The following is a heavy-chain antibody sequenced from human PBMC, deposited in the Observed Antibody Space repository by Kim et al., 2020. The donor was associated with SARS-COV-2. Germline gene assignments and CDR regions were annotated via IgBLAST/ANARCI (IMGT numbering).Heavy chain of an antibody. CDR3: ARHSSGYDIPNYFDY. D-gene: IGHD5-12*01. Sequence: PTLKSPVTISVDTSKNQFPLKLSSVTAADTAVYYCARHSSGYDIPNYFDYWGQGTLVTVSS. J-gene: IGHJ4*02. V-gene: IGHV4-39*01.